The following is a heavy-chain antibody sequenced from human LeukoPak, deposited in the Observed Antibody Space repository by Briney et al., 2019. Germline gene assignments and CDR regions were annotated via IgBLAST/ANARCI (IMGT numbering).Heavy chain of an antibody. J-gene: IGHJ4*02. CDR2: IRSKVYGGTP. V-gene: IGHV3-49*04. CDR1: GFTFGDYA. Sequence: GGSLRLSCTASGFTFGDYAMTWVRQAPGKGLEWVGFIRSKVYGGTPEYAASVKGRFTRSRDDAKGIAYLQMNSLKTEDTAVYYCTRDQTPYYWGQGTLVTVSS. CDR3: TRDQTPYY.